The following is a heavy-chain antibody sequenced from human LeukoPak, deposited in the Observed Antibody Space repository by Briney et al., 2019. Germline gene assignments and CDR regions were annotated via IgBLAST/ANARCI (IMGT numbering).Heavy chain of an antibody. D-gene: IGHD3-10*01. V-gene: IGHV3-23*01. CDR1: GFTFSSYA. CDR3: AKTVRGVIIIRATWFDY. CDR2: ISGSGGST. Sequence: GGSLRLPCAASGFTFSSYAMSWVRQAPGKGLEWVSAISGSGGSTYYADSVKGRFTISRDNSKNTLYLQMNSLRAEDTAVYYCAKTVRGVIIIRATWFDYWGQGTLVTVSS. J-gene: IGHJ4*02.